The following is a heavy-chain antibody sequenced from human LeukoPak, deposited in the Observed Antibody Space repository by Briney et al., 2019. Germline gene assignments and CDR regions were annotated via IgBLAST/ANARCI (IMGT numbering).Heavy chain of an antibody. CDR3: AKRFLPFDY. Sequence: GGSLRLSCAASGFTFSSYAMSWVRQAPGKGLEWVSAISGNGDITYYADSVRGRFTISRDNSKNTLYLQMNSLRAEDTAVYYCAKRFLPFDYWGQGTLVTVSS. V-gene: IGHV3-23*01. CDR2: ISGNGDIT. CDR1: GFTFSSYA. J-gene: IGHJ4*02.